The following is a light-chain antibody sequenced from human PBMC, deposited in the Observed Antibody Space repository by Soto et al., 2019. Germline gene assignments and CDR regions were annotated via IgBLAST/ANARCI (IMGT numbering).Light chain of an antibody. J-gene: IGKJ4*01. Sequence: EIVLTQSPATLSLSPGERATLSCRALQSVSTFLAWYQQKPGQAPRLLIYDASKRATGIPTRFSGSGSGTDFTLTISSLEPEDFAVYYCHQRINWPLTFGGGTKVEIK. CDR2: DAS. CDR3: HQRINWPLT. V-gene: IGKV3-11*01. CDR1: QSVSTF.